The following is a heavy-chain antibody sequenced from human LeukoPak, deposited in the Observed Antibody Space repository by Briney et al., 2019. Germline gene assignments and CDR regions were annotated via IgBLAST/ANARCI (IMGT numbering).Heavy chain of an antibody. V-gene: IGHV4-39*01. J-gene: IGHJ4*02. CDR1: GGSISSSSYY. D-gene: IGHD3-10*01. CDR3: VSGSRGVIEN. CDR2: IYYSGST. Sequence: PSETLSLTCTVSGGSISSSSYYWGWIRQPPGKGLEWIGSIYYSGSTYYNPSLKSRVTISVDTSKNQFFLKLSSVTAADTAVYYCVSGSRGVIENWGQGTLVTVSS.